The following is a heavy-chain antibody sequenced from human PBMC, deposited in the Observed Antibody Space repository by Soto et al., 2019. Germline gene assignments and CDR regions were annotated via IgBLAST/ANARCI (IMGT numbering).Heavy chain of an antibody. J-gene: IGHJ4*02. V-gene: IGHV4-39*02. CDR2: IYYSGST. CDR1: GGSISSSSYY. CDR3: ARDWAVTLQENAIDY. Sequence: SETLSLTCTVSGGSISSSSYYWGWIRQPPGKGLEWIGSIYYSGSTYYNPSLKSRVTISVDTSKNQFSLKLSSVTAADTAVYYCARDWAVTLQENAIDYWGQGTLVTVSS. D-gene: IGHD2-8*01.